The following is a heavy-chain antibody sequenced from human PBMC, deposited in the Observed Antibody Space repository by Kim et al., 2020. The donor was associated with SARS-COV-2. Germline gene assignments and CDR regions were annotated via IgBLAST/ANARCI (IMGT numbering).Heavy chain of an antibody. J-gene: IGHJ4*02. Sequence: GGSLRLSCAASGFTFSSYAMHWVRQAPGKGLEWVAVISYDGSNKYYADSVKGRFTISRDNSKNTLYLQMNSLRAEDTAVYYCARDRSTVNGNYAAYFDYWGQGTLVTVSS. V-gene: IGHV3-30-3*01. CDR3: ARDRSTVNGNYAAYFDY. CDR1: GFTFSSYA. CDR2: ISYDGSNK. D-gene: IGHD1-7*01.